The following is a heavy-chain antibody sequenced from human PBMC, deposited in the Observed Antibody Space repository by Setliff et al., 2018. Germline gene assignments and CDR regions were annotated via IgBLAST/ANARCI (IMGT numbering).Heavy chain of an antibody. J-gene: IGHJ6*03. CDR2: INHSGST. CDR3: ARKSRNIVVVPAAVIYYYYYYMDV. Sequence: PSETLSLTCAVYGGSFSGCYWSWIRQPPGKGLEWIGEINHSGSTNYNPSLKSRVTISVDTSKNQFSLKLSSVTAADTAVYYCARKSRNIVVVPAAVIYYYYYYMDVWGKGTTVTVSS. CDR1: GGSFSGCY. V-gene: IGHV4-34*01. D-gene: IGHD2-2*01.